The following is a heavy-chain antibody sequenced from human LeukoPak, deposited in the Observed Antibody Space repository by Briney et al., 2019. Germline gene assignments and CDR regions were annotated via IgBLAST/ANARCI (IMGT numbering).Heavy chain of an antibody. CDR2: FIPIFGTA. CDR1: GATFTRYA. Sequence: SGKLSCTAAGATFTRYAISRGREAPGQGLGWKWGFIPIFGTANYAQKFQGRVRIAADESASTAYMELSSLRSEDTAVYYCTRDQESADPKWWDGLYYYGMDVWGQGTMVTVSS. J-gene: IGHJ6*02. CDR3: TRDQESADPKWWDGLYYYGMDV. D-gene: IGHD2-15*01. V-gene: IGHV1-69*01.